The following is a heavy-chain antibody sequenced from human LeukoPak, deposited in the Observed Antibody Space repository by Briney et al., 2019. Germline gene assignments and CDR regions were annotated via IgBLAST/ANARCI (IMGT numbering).Heavy chain of an antibody. J-gene: IGHJ4*02. D-gene: IGHD2/OR15-2a*01. Sequence: PSETLSLTCTVSGGSISSYYWSWIRQPPGKGLEWIGYIYYSGSTNYNPSLKSRVTISVDTSKNQFSLKLSSVTAADTAVYYCARSVSAFSNIDYWGQGTLVTVSS. V-gene: IGHV4-59*01. CDR1: GGSISSYY. CDR2: IYYSGST. CDR3: ARSVSAFSNIDY.